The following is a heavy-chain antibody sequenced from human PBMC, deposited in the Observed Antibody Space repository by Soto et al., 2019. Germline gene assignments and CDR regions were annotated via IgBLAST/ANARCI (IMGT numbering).Heavy chain of an antibody. Sequence: SETLSLTCTVSGGSISSSSYYWVWIRQPPGKGLEWIGSIYYSGSTYYNPSLKSRVTISVDTSKNQFSLKLSSVTAADTAVYYCARLDDTTLRFLEWPPGYFDYWGQGTLVTVSS. CDR2: IYYSGST. CDR1: GGSISSSSYY. D-gene: IGHD3-3*01. J-gene: IGHJ4*02. V-gene: IGHV4-39*01. CDR3: ARLDDTTLRFLEWPPGYFDY.